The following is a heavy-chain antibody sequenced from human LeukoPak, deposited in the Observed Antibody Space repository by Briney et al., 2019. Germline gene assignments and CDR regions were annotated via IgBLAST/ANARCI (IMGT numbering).Heavy chain of an antibody. J-gene: IGHJ4*02. D-gene: IGHD3-22*01. CDR3: ARGADSSGWGRLGDY. V-gene: IGHV1-2*06. Sequence: ASVKVSCKASGYTFTGYYMHWVRQAPGQGLEWMGRINPNSGGTNYAQKFQGRVTMTRDTSISTAYMELSRLRSDDTAVYYCARGADSSGWGRLGDYWGQGTLVTVSS. CDR2: INPNSGGT. CDR1: GYTFTGYY.